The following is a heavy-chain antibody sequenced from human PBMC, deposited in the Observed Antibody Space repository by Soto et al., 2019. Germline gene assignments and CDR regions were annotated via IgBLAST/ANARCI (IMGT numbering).Heavy chain of an antibody. D-gene: IGHD2-15*01. J-gene: IGHJ6*03. Sequence: ASVKVSCKASGYTFTSYGISWVRQAPGQGLEWKGRISAYNGNTNYAQKLQGRVTMTTDTSTSTAYMELRSLRSDDTAVYYCARVGYCSGGSCYSAYYYYYYYMDVWGKGTTVTVSS. V-gene: IGHV1-18*01. CDR3: ARVGYCSGGSCYSAYYYYYYYMDV. CDR2: ISAYNGNT. CDR1: GYTFTSYG.